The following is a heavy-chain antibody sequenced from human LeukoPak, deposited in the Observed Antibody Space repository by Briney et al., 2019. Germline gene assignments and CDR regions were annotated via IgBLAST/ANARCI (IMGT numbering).Heavy chain of an antibody. J-gene: IGHJ4*02. CDR2: INPNSGGT. CDR3: ARYPRDPGIAVPLDY. Sequence: ASVKVSCKASGYTFTGYYMHWVRQASGQGLEWMGWINPNSGGTNYAQKFQGRVTMTRDTSISTAYMELSRLRSDDTAVYSCARYPRDPGIAVPLDYWGQGTLVTVSS. CDR1: GYTFTGYY. V-gene: IGHV1-2*02. D-gene: IGHD6-19*01.